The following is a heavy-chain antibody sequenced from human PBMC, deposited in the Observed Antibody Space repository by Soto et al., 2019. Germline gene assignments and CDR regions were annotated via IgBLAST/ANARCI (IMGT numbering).Heavy chain of an antibody. Sequence: SETLSLTCTVSGVSVSSDSYYWGWIRQPPGKGLEWIGSIYPTGTTYYNPSLRSRVTLSLDRTNNQFSLKLTSVTAADTAVYYCARPKGGRGWFDPWGQGTLVTVSS. J-gene: IGHJ5*02. V-gene: IGHV4-39*01. D-gene: IGHD3-16*01. CDR2: IYPTGTT. CDR3: ARPKGGRGWFDP. CDR1: GVSVSSDSYY.